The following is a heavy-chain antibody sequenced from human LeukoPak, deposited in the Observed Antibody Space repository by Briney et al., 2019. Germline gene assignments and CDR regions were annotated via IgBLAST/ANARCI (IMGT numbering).Heavy chain of an antibody. J-gene: IGHJ4*02. CDR2: ISAYNGNT. CDR3: ARRASIAARYGEGPSYYFDY. V-gene: IGHV1-18*01. Sequence: ASVKVSCKASGYTFTSYGISWVRQAPGQGLEWMGWISAYNGNTNYAQKLQGRVTMTTDTSTSTAYMELRSLRSDDTAVYYCARRASIAARYGEGPSYYFDYWGQGTLVTVSS. D-gene: IGHD6-6*01. CDR1: GYTFTSYG.